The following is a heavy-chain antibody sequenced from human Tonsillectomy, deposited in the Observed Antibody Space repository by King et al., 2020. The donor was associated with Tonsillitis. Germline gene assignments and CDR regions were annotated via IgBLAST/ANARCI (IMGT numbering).Heavy chain of an antibody. CDR1: GFTFSSYW. D-gene: IGHD2-15*01. CDR3: ARDCCSGGAGHY. V-gene: IGHV3-7*01. Sequence: VQLVQSGGGLVQPGGSLTLSCAASGFTFSSYWMSWVRQAPGKGLEWVANIKQDGSEEYYVDSVKGRFTISRDNAKNSVYLQMNSLRAEDTAVYYCARDCCSGGAGHYWGQGTLVTVSS. J-gene: IGHJ4*02. CDR2: IKQDGSEE.